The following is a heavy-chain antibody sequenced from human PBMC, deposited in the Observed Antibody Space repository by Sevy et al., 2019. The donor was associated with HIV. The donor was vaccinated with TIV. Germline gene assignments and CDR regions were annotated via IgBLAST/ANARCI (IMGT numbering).Heavy chain of an antibody. CDR2: IIPIFGPA. CDR1: GSTFSRYL. V-gene: IGHV1-69*13. D-gene: IGHD1-7*01. J-gene: IGHJ4*02. CDR3: ATGITGTTRPYFDY. Sequence: ASVKVSCKASGSTFSRYLISWVRQAPGQGLEWMGGIIPIFGPANYAQKFQGRVAITADESTSTAYMELTSLRSADTAVYYCATGITGTTRPYFDYWGQGALVTVSS.